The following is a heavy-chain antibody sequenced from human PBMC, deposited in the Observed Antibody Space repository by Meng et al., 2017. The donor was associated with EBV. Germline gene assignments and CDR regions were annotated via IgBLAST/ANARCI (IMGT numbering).Heavy chain of an antibody. CDR3: AHKIAARPFDY. J-gene: IGHJ4*02. D-gene: IGHD6-6*01. Sequence: LTLTCTCSRFCLTTCGVGVGWHRQPPGKALEWLALIYWDDDKRYSPSLKSRLTITKDTSKNQVVLTTTDRDPVDAAKYYWAHKIAARPFDYWGQGTLVTVSS. V-gene: IGHV2-5*02. CDR1: RFCLTTCGVG. CDR2: IYWDDDK.